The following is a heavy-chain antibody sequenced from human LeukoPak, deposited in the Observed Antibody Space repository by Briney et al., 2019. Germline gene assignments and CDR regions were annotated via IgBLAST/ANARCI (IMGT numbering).Heavy chain of an antibody. J-gene: IGHJ4*02. CDR1: GDSISNSAYH. Sequence: SETLSLTCTVSGDSISNSAYHWGWIRQPPGKGLEYIGRISYTGSTYYNPSLKSRVTISVDTSKNQFSLKLSSVTAADTAFYYCARDGYYDGSGYTLDYWGQGTLVTVSS. V-gene: IGHV4-39*07. D-gene: IGHD3-22*01. CDR2: ISYTGST. CDR3: ARDGYYDGSGYTLDY.